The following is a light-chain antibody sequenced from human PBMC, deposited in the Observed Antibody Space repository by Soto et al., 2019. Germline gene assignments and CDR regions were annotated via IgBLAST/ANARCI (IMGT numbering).Light chain of an antibody. J-gene: IGLJ2*01. CDR1: SSDVGAFNF. CDR2: DVT. Sequence: QSALTQPRSVSGSPGQSVTISCTGTSSDVGAFNFVSWYRHHPGRAPKLMISDVTKRPSGVPDRFSGSKSGNTASLTISGLQAEDEADYSCCSYAGTSVLLFGGGTKVTVL. CDR3: CSYAGTSVLL. V-gene: IGLV2-11*01.